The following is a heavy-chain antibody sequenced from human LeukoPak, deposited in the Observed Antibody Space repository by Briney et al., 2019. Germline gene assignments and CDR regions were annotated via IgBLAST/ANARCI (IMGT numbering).Heavy chain of an antibody. V-gene: IGHV1-18*01. CDR1: GYTFTSYG. CDR2: ISAYNGNT. CDR3: ARSCGALVVVAATRCFDY. J-gene: IGHJ4*02. D-gene: IGHD2-15*01. Sequence: ASVKVSCKASGYTFTSYGISWVRQAPGQGLEWMGWISAYNGNTNYAQKLQGRVTMTTDTSTSTAYMELRSLRSDDTAVYYCARSCGALVVVAATRCFDYWGQGTLVTVSS.